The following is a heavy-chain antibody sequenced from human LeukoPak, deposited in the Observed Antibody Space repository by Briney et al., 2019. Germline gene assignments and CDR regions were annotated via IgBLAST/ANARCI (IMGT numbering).Heavy chain of an antibody. D-gene: IGHD6-19*01. Sequence: SVKVSCKASGGTFSSYAISWVRQAPGQGLEWMGRIIPILGIANYAQKFQGRVTITADKSTSTAYMELSSLRSEDTAVYYCARDYLLIAGAGINNWFDPWGQGTLVTVSS. J-gene: IGHJ5*02. V-gene: IGHV1-69*04. CDR2: IIPILGIA. CDR1: GGTFSSYA. CDR3: ARDYLLIAGAGINNWFDP.